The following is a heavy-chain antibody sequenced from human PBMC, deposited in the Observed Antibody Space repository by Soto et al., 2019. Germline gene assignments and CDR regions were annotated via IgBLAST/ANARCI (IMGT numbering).Heavy chain of an antibody. CDR1: GFTFSSYW. J-gene: IGHJ6*03. V-gene: IGHV3-74*01. CDR3: AKGVVPAAIFKYYYYYMDA. D-gene: IGHD2-2*01. CDR2: INSDGSST. Sequence: GGSLRLSCAASGFTFSSYWMHWVRQAPGKGLVWVSRINSDGSSTSYADSVKGRFTISRDNSKNTLYLQMNSLRAEDTAVYYCAKGVVPAAIFKYYYYYMDAWGKGTTVTVSS.